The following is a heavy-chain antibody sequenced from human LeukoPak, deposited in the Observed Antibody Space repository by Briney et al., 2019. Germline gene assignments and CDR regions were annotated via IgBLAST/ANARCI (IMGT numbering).Heavy chain of an antibody. Sequence: GESLKISCKVSGYIRTNNWIGWVRQVPGKGLEWMGLIYPGHSDTKYSPSFQGQVTISADRSISTAYLQWSSLKASDTAMYYCARQKGIRGYFDYWGQGTLVTVSS. CDR3: ARQKGIRGYFDY. D-gene: IGHD3-10*01. CDR2: IYPGHSDT. J-gene: IGHJ4*02. CDR1: GYIRTNNW. V-gene: IGHV5-51*01.